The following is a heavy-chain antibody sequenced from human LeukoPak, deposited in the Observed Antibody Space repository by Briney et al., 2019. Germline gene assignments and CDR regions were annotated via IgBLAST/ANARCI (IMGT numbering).Heavy chain of an antibody. CDR2: INPNSGGT. D-gene: IGHD3-10*01. Sequence: ASVKVSCKASGYTFTGYYMHWVRQAPGQGLEWMGWINPNSGGTNYAQKFQGRVTMTRDTSISTAYMELSRLRSDDTAVYYCARVVGGSGSYYIGWFDPWGQGTLVTVSS. J-gene: IGHJ5*02. CDR1: GYTFTGYY. V-gene: IGHV1-2*02. CDR3: ARVVGGSGSYYIGWFDP.